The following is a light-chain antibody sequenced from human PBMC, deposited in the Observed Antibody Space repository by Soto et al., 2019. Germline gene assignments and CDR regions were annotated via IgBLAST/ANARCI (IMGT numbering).Light chain of an antibody. CDR2: GAS. CDR1: QSVSSNY. CDR3: QQYGGSPNT. V-gene: IGKV3-20*01. Sequence: EIVLTQSPGTLSLSPGERATLSCRASQSVSSNYLAWYQQKPGQAPRLLIYGASSRATGIPDRFSGSGSGTDFTLTISRLEPEDFAGYYCQQYGGSPNTFGQGTKLEIK. J-gene: IGKJ2*01.